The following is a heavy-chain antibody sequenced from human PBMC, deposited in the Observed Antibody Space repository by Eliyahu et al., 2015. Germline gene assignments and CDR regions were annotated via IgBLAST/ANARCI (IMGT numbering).Heavy chain of an antibody. Sequence: QVQLVQSGAEMTQPXASXKXSCRTSGYSXSEHTIFWVRQAPGQRXEWVGWVANGHTSXSQTLQGRLTVAWDTFANAAFMELTSLRPEDTAVYFCARELTNLGGGLDLWGPGTLVTVSS. V-gene: IGHV1-3*01. CDR2: VANGHT. CDR3: ARELTNLGGGLDL. D-gene: IGHD4-23*01. J-gene: IGHJ4*03. CDR1: GYSXSEHT.